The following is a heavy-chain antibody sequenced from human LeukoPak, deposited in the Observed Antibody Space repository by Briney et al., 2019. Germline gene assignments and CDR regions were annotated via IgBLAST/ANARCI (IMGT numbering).Heavy chain of an antibody. J-gene: IGHJ4*02. Sequence: ASVTVSCKASGYTFTGYYMHWVRQAPGQGLEWMGWINPNSGGTKYAQKFQGRVTMTRDTSISTAYMELSRLRSDDTAVYYCAREYCSSTSCSGSFDYWGQGALVTVSS. CDR1: GYTFTGYY. D-gene: IGHD2-2*01. CDR3: AREYCSSTSCSGSFDY. CDR2: INPNSGGT. V-gene: IGHV1-2*02.